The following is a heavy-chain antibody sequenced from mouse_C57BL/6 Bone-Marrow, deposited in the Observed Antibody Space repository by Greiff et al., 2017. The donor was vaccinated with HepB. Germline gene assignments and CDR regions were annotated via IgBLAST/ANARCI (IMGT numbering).Heavy chain of an antibody. J-gene: IGHJ3*01. CDR1: GFTFSSYA. V-gene: IGHV5-4*01. Sequence: EVQRVESGGGLVKPGGSLKLSCAASGFTFSSYAMSWVRQTPEKRLEWVATISDGGSYTYYPDNVKGRFTISRDNAKNNLYLQMSHLKSEDTAMYYCARGYYGPFAYWGQGTLVTVSA. CDR3: ARGYYGPFAY. D-gene: IGHD1-2*01. CDR2: ISDGGSYT.